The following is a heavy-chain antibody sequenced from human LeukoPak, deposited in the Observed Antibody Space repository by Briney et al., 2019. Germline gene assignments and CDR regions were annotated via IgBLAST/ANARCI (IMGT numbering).Heavy chain of an antibody. CDR3: ARVAAHWFDP. V-gene: IGHV4-30-4*01. Sequence: SETLSLTCTVSGGSISSHYWSWIRQSPGKGLEWIGFVYYRGNTYYNPSLKSRVTISIETVKNQFSLRLSSVTAADTAVYYCARVAAHWFDPWGQGTLVTVSS. J-gene: IGHJ5*02. CDR1: GGSISSHY. D-gene: IGHD6-25*01. CDR2: VYYRGNT.